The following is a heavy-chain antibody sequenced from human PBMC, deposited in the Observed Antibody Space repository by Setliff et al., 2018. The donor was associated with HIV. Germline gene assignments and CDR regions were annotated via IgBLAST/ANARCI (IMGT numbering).Heavy chain of an antibody. CDR1: GYTFTDYY. D-gene: IGHD7-27*01. CDR2: INPKSGGT. V-gene: IGHV1-2*02. Sequence: ASVKVSCKASGYTFTDYYMLWVRQAPGQGLEWMGWINPKSGGTNSALKFQGRVTMTRDTSISTAYMELSRLRSDDTAVYYCARIPTGGAFDIWGQGTVVTVSS. J-gene: IGHJ3*02. CDR3: ARIPTGGAFDI.